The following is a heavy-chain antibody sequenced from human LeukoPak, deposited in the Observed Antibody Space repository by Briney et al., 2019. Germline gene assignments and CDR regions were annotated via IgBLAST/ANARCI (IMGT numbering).Heavy chain of an antibody. V-gene: IGHV4-59*01. CDR1: GGSISSYY. D-gene: IGHD1-26*01. J-gene: IGHJ4*02. CDR3: ARYVGATPGYFDY. Sequence: SETLSLTCTVSGGSISSYYWSWIRQPPGKGLEWIGYMYYSGSTNYNPSTNYNPSLKSRVTISVDTSKNQFSLKLSSVTAADTAVYYCARYVGATPGYFDYWGQGTLVTVSS. CDR2: MYYSGST.